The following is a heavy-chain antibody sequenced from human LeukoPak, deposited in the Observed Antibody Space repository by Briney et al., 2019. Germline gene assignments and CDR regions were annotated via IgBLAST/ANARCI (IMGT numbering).Heavy chain of an antibody. J-gene: IGHJ4*02. V-gene: IGHV3-11*06. CDR1: GFTFSDYY. Sequence: GGSLRLSCAASGFTFSDYYMSWIRQGPGKGLECVSYISTGSSYTNYADSVKGRFTISRDNAKNSLSLRMNSLRAEDTAIYYCARAYGQVYFDNWGQGTLVTVSS. CDR2: ISTGSSYT. CDR3: ARAYGQVYFDN. D-gene: IGHD3-10*01.